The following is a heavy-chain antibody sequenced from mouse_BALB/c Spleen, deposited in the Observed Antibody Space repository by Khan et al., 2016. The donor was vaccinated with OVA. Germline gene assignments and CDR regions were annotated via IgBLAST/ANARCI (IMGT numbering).Heavy chain of an antibody. J-gene: IGHJ1*01. D-gene: IGHD1-1*01. CDR1: GFTFSSYA. Sequence: EVELVESGGGLVKPGGSLKLSCAASGFTFSSYAMSWVRQTPEKRLEWVATISSGDTYTYYPDSVKGRFTISRDNAKNTLYLQMSSLRSVDTAMYYCARPPITTVVATSYWFFDVWGAGTTVTVST. CDR3: ARPPITTVVATSYWFFDV. V-gene: IGHV5-9-3*01. CDR2: ISSGDTYT.